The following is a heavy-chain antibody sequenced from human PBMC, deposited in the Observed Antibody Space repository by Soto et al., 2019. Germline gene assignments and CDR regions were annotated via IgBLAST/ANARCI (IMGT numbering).Heavy chain of an antibody. Sequence: PGESLKISCKGSGYSFTSYWISWVRQMPGKGLECMGRIDPSDSYTNYSPSLQGQVTISVDNSISTAYLQWSSLKASDTAMYYCARLLCLSTSCYTGSRHFFDYWGQGALVTVSS. CDR2: IDPSDSYT. D-gene: IGHD2-2*02. J-gene: IGHJ4*02. CDR3: ARLLCLSTSCYTGSRHFFDY. V-gene: IGHV5-10-1*04. CDR1: GYSFTSYW.